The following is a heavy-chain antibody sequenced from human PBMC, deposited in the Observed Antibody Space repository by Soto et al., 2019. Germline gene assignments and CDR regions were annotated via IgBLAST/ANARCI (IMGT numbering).Heavy chain of an antibody. CDR1: GFTFSSYS. CDR2: ISSSSSYI. V-gene: IGHV3-21*01. D-gene: IGHD2-8*01. J-gene: IGHJ5*02. CDR3: ARDYRGVYDWFDP. Sequence: EVQLVESGGGLVKPGGSLRLSCAASGFTFSSYSMNWVRQAPGKGLEWVSSISSSSSYIYYADSVKGRFTISRDNAKDKLYPQMNSLRAEDTAVYYCARDYRGVYDWFDPWGQGTIVTVSS.